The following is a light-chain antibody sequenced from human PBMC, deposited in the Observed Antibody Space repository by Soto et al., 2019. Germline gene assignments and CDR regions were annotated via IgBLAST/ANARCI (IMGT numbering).Light chain of an antibody. Sequence: EIVITQKTTTLWLCPWERASLSSRASQSVSSNLAWYQHIPGQAPRLLIHGASTRATGVPARISGSGSGTEFTLTISSLQSEDFAVYYCQLFSNRPWTSAHGTKADIK. CDR1: QSVSSN. J-gene: IGKJ1*01. CDR2: GAS. V-gene: IGKV3D-15*01. CDR3: QLFSNRPWT.